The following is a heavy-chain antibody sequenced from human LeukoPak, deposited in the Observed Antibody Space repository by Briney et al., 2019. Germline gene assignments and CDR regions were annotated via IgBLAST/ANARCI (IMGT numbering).Heavy chain of an antibody. CDR1: GGSISSYY. V-gene: IGHV4-4*08. Sequence: PSETLSLTCTVSGGSISSYYWSWIRQPPGKGLEWIGYIYYSGSTYYNPSLKNRVTISVDTSKNQFSLKLSSVTAADTAVYYCARDRLHSSSWYGGGWFDPWGQGTLVTVSS. D-gene: IGHD6-13*01. CDR3: ARDRLHSSSWYGGGWFDP. CDR2: IYYSGST. J-gene: IGHJ5*02.